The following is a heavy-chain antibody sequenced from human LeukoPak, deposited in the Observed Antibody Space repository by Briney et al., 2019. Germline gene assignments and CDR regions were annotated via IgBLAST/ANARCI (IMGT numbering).Heavy chain of an antibody. CDR3: ARDAVGARAFDV. V-gene: IGHV1-18*01. CDR1: GYTFTDYG. J-gene: IGHJ3*01. CDR2: GSTFNGHR. D-gene: IGHD1-26*01. Sequence: ASVSVSCKASGYTFTDYGIHWVRQAPGQGLEWMSWGSTFNGHRLYGQRFQGRVTMTTDPSTTTVYMELTSLTSGDTALYYCARDAVGARAFDVWGQGTMVTVSS.